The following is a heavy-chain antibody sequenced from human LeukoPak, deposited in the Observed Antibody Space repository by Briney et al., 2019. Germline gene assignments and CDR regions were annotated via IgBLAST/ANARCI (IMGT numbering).Heavy chain of an antibody. V-gene: IGHV3-73*01. J-gene: IGHJ3*02. CDR3: TRPGSYSTDGAFDI. D-gene: IGHD1-26*01. CDR2: IRSKGNNYAT. CDR1: GFNFSGSA. Sequence: PGGSLKLSCAASGFNFSGSAVHWVRQASGKGLEWVGHIRSKGNNYATAYSASVKGRFTVSRDDSKNTAHLQMNNLKTEDTAVYYCTRPGSYSTDGAFDIWGQGTMVTVSS.